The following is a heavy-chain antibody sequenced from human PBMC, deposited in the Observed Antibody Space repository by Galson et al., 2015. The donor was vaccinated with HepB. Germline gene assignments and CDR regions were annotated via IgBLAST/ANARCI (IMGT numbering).Heavy chain of an antibody. J-gene: IGHJ6*02. D-gene: IGHD3-9*01. CDR3: ARDNRLRKRGYDIPGTAYYYYYGMDV. CDR2: IYSGGST. Sequence: SLRLSCAASGFTVSSNYMSWVRQAPGKGLEWVSVIYSGGSTYYADSVKGRFTISRDNSKNTLYLQMNSLRAEDTAVYYCARDNRLRKRGYDIPGTAYYYYYGMDVWGQRTTVTVSS. V-gene: IGHV3-53*01. CDR1: GFTVSSNY.